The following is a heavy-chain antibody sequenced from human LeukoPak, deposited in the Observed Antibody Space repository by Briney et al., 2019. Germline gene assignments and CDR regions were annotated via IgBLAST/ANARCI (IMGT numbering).Heavy chain of an antibody. V-gene: IGHV3-73*01. Sequence: GGSLKLSCAASGFNFRGSAMHWVRQASGKGLEWVGRIRSEGSGYATSYAASVKGRFTISRDDSKNTAYLQMNSLKSEDTAVYYCTRLYFGEAPVTTRVDFWGQGTLVTVSS. J-gene: IGHJ4*02. CDR1: GFNFRGSA. D-gene: IGHD3-16*01. CDR3: TRLYFGEAPVTTRVDF. CDR2: IRSEGSGYAT.